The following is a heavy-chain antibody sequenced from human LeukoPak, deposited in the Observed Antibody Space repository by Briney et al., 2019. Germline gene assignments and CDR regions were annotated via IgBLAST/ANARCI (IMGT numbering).Heavy chain of an antibody. J-gene: IGHJ4*02. D-gene: IGHD6-19*01. Sequence: ASVKVSCKASGYTFTGYYVHWVRQAPGQGLEWMGWINPNSGGTNFAQKFQGRVTMTRDTSISTAYMELSRLRSDDTAVYYCARAAWDSSGWYGTLFDYWGQGTLVTVSS. CDR1: GYTFTGYY. CDR2: INPNSGGT. V-gene: IGHV1-2*02. CDR3: ARAAWDSSGWYGTLFDY.